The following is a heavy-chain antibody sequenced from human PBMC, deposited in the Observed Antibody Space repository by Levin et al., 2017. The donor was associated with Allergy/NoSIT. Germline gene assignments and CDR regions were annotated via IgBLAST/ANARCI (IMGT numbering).Heavy chain of an antibody. J-gene: IGHJ4*02. V-gene: IGHV3-23*01. CDR3: AKDLGNYYDSSGYYYA. CDR1: GFTFSSYA. CDR2: ISGSGGST. Sequence: GESLKISCAASGFTFSSYAMSWVRQAPGKGLEWVSAISGSGGSTYYADSVKGRFTISRDNSKNTLYLQMNSLRAEDTAVYYCAKDLGNYYDSSGYYYAWGQGTLVTVSS. D-gene: IGHD3-22*01.